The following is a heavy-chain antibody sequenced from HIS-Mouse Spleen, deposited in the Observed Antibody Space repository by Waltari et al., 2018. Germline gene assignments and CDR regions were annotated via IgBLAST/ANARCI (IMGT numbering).Heavy chain of an antibody. CDR1: GGSCSASH. J-gene: IGHJ3*02. Sequence: QVQLQQRGAGLLKPSETLSLTSAAYGGSCSASHCRWIRQPPGKGLEWIGEINHSGSANYSPSLKSRVTISVDTSKNQFSLKLSSVTAADTAVYYCARGRFHSWNDAFDIWGQGTMVTVSS. CDR3: ARGRFHSWNDAFDI. D-gene: IGHD1-1*01. V-gene: IGHV4-34*01. CDR2: INHSGSA.